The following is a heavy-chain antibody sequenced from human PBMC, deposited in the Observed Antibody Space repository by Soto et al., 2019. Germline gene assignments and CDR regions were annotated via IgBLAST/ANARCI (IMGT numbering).Heavy chain of an antibody. CDR1: AYTFTTYG. Sequence: QVQLVQSGAEVKKPGASVKVSCKASAYTFTTYGISWVRQAPGQGLEWMGWISAHNGNTRYAQKCQGRVTMTTDTGASTDTMELTNLASEETAMYYCASGPGIYYSSGGTVDYWGQGTLVTVSS. CDR2: ISAHNGNT. J-gene: IGHJ4*02. D-gene: IGHD3-22*01. V-gene: IGHV1-18*01. CDR3: ASGPGIYYSSGGTVDY.